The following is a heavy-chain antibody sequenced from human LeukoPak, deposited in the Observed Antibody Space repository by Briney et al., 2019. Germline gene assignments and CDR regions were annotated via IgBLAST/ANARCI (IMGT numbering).Heavy chain of an antibody. CDR2: IKSKTDGGTT. D-gene: IGHD3-10*01. Sequence: GGSLRLSCAASGFTFANAWMSWVRQAPGKGLEWVGRIKSKTDGGTTDYAAPVKGRFTISRDDSKNTLYLQMNSLKTEDTAVYYCTTENGITMVRGVIITPRYFDYWGQGTLVTVSS. J-gene: IGHJ4*02. CDR3: TTENGITMVRGVIITPRYFDY. V-gene: IGHV3-15*01. CDR1: GFTFANAW.